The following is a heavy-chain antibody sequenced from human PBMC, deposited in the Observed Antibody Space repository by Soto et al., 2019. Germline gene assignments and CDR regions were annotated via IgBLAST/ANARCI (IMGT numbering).Heavy chain of an antibody. CDR1: GASISSGNW. CDR3: ASHRGNTFGPYDD. J-gene: IGHJ4*01. D-gene: IGHD3-16*01. Sequence: VQLQESGPGLVKPSGTLSLTCAVSGASISSGNWWSWVRQSPGKGLEWIGEIYHSGSTNHNPSLKSRVIISVDKSRSQFALKLSSLTAADTAVYFCASHRGNTFGPYDDWGQGTQVTVSS. CDR2: IYHSGST. V-gene: IGHV4-4*02.